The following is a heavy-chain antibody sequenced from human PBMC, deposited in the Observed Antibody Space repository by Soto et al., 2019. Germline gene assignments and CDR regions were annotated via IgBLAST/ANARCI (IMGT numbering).Heavy chain of an antibody. J-gene: IGHJ5*02. D-gene: IGHD3-3*01. Sequence: QVQLVQSGAEVKKPGVSVRVSCKASGYTFTNYYIHWIRQAPGQGLEWMGVFNPRGGSATYAQKFQGRLIMTADTSTSTVYMEMSSLRSEDTAVYYCARQGVVRVHWFDPWGQGTLVTVSS. CDR2: FNPRGGSA. CDR1: GYTFTNYY. V-gene: IGHV1-46*01. CDR3: ARQGVVRVHWFDP.